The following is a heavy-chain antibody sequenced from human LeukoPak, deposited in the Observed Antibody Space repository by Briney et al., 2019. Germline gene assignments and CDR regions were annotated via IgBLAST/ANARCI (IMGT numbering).Heavy chain of an antibody. CDR3: ARGAIVAVAGNWFDP. Sequence: ASVKVSCKASGYTFTSYYMHWVRQAPGQGLEWMGWINPNSGGTNYAQKFQGRVTMTRDTSISTAYMELSRLRSDDTAVYYCARGAIVAVAGNWFDPWGQGTLVTVSS. D-gene: IGHD6-19*01. J-gene: IGHJ5*02. CDR2: INPNSGGT. V-gene: IGHV1-2*02. CDR1: GYTFTSYY.